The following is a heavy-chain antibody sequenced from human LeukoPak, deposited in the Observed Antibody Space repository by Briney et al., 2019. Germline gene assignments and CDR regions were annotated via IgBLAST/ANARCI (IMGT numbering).Heavy chain of an antibody. J-gene: IGHJ4*02. CDR1: GGSISSGSYY. CDR3: ARAGGYYDSSGYSSGFDY. CDR2: IYSSGST. V-gene: IGHV4-61*02. D-gene: IGHD3-22*01. Sequence: SQTLSLTCTVSGGSISSGSYYWSWLRQPAGKALEWIGRIYSSGSTNYNPSLKSRVTISVDTSKNQFSLKLSSLTAADTAVYYCARAGGYYDSSGYSSGFDYWGQGTLVTVSS.